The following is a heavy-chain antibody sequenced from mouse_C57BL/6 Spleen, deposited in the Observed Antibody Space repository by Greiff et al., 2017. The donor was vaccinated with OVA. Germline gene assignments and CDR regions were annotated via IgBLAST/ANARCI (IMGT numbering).Heavy chain of an antibody. D-gene: IGHD4-1*01. Sequence: EVKLVESGGDLVKPGGSLKLSCAASGFTFSSYGMSWVRQTPDKRLEWVATISSGGSYTYYPDSVEGRFTISRDNAKNTLYLQMSSLKSEDTAMYYCARRSANWDYFDYWGQGTTLTVSS. CDR1: GFTFSSYG. V-gene: IGHV5-6*02. CDR3: ARRSANWDYFDY. CDR2: ISSGGSYT. J-gene: IGHJ2*01.